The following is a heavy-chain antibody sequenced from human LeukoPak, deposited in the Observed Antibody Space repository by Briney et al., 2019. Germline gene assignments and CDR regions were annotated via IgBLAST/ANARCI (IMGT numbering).Heavy chain of an antibody. CDR3: AKDLKSTVSVSAFDI. Sequence: GGTLRLSCAASGFTFSSYDTSWVRQAPGKGLEWVSDISGSGGSTYYADSVKGRFTISRDNSKNTLYLQMNSLRAEDTAVYYCAKDLKSTVSVSAFDIWGQGTMVTVSS. CDR2: ISGSGGST. V-gene: IGHV3-23*01. CDR1: GFTFSSYD. J-gene: IGHJ3*02. D-gene: IGHD4-17*01.